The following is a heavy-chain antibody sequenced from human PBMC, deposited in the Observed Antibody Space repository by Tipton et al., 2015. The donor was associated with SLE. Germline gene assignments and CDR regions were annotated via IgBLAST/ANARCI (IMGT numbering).Heavy chain of an antibody. J-gene: IGHJ4*02. CDR2: ISSSSSYI. V-gene: IGHV3-21*01. Sequence: GSLRLSCAASGFTFSSYSMNWVRQAPGKGLEWVSSISSSSSYIYYADSVKGRFTISRDNAKNSLYLQMNSLRAEDTAVYYCATLTTEGRFDYWGQGTLVTVSS. D-gene: IGHD1-1*01. CDR3: ATLTTEGRFDY. CDR1: GFTFSSYS.